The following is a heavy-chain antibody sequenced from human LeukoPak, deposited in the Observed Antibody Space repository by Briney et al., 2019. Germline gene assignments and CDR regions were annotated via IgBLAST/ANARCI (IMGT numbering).Heavy chain of an antibody. Sequence: GGALRLSCAASGFTFSSYWMSWVRQAPGKGLEGVANIKQDGGEKYYVDSVKGRFTISRDNAKNSLYLQMNSLRAEDTAVYYCAKSRLATTMIVGRNAFDIWGQGTMVTVSS. V-gene: IGHV3-7*01. CDR2: IKQDGGEK. J-gene: IGHJ3*02. CDR1: GFTFSSYW. D-gene: IGHD3-22*01. CDR3: AKSRLATTMIVGRNAFDI.